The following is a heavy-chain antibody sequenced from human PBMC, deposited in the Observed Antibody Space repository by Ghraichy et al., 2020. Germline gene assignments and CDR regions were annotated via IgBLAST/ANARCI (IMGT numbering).Heavy chain of an antibody. CDR3: ARPREDYYGSGSSFDY. CDR2: ISYMGSI. V-gene: IGHV4-39*01. D-gene: IGHD3-10*01. CDR1: GGSISSNSYY. J-gene: IGHJ4*02. Sequence: SETLSLTCTVSGGSISSNSYYWGWIRQSHGKGLEWIGGISYMGSIYYNPSLRSRLTRSVDTSKNQFSLKLSSVTAADTAVYYCARPREDYYGSGSSFDYLVQGPLVLVSS.